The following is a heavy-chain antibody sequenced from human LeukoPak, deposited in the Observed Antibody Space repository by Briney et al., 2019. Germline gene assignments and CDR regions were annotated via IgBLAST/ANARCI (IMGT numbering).Heavy chain of an antibody. J-gene: IGHJ6*03. D-gene: IGHD1-26*01. Sequence: PGGSLRLSCAASGFTFSSYAMSWVRQAPGKGLEWVSAISGSGGSTYYADSVKGRFTISRDNSKNTLYLQMNSLRAEDTAVYYCAKVGKSGSYYYYYMDVWGKGTTVTVSS. CDR1: GFTFSSYA. V-gene: IGHV3-23*01. CDR3: AKVGKSGSYYYYYMDV. CDR2: ISGSGGST.